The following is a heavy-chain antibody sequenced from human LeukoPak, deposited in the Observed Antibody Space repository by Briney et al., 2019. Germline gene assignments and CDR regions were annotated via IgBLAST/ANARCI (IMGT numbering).Heavy chain of an antibody. CDR2: INPLRGIT. D-gene: IGHD6-19*01. V-gene: IGHV1-46*01. CDR1: GYTFTDYY. J-gene: IGHJ5*02. Sequence: GASVKVSCKASGYTFTDYYVHWVRQAPGLGLEWMGLINPLRGITIYAQKFQGRVTMTSVTSTNTVYMELSSLISEDTAVYYCTRTIGYRPVAGLKEKWFDPWGQGTLVTVSS. CDR3: TRTIGYRPVAGLKEKWFDP.